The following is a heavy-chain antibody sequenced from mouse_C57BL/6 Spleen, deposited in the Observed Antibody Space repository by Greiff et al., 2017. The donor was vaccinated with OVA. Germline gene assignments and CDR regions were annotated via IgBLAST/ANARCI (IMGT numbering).Heavy chain of an antibody. D-gene: IGHD1-1*02. CDR1: GYTFTSYW. CDR3: AMGVAHWYFDV. J-gene: IGHJ1*03. V-gene: IGHV1-74*01. CDR2: IHPSGSDT. Sequence: VQLQQPGAELVKPGASVKVSCKASGYTFTSYWMHWVKQRPGQGLEWIGRIHPSGSDTNYNQKFKGKATLTVDKSSSTAYMQLSSLTSEDSAVYYCAMGVAHWYFDVWGTGTTVTVSS.